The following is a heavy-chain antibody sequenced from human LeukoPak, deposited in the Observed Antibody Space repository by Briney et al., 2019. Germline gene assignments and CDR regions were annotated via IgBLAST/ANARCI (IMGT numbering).Heavy chain of an antibody. Sequence: GASVKVSCKASGYTFTSYYVHWVRQAPGQGLEWMGWISAYNGNTHYAQELQGRVTMTTDTSTSTAYMELRSLRSDDTAVYYCAREGIQLWLDLSYWGQGTLVTVSS. CDR3: AREGIQLWLDLSY. V-gene: IGHV1-18*04. CDR2: ISAYNGNT. J-gene: IGHJ4*02. D-gene: IGHD5-18*01. CDR1: GYTFTSYY.